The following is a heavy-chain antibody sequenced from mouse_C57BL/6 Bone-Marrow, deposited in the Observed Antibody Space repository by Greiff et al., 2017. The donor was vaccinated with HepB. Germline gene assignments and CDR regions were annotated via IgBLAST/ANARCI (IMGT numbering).Heavy chain of an antibody. D-gene: IGHD1-1*01. CDR2: IDPSDSYT. Sequence: QVQLQQPGAELVKPGASVKLSCKASGYTFTSYWMQWVKQRPGQGLEWIGEIDPSDSYTNYNQKFKGKATLTVDTSSSTAYMLLSSLTSEDSAVYYCARPSYSFAYWGQGTLVTVSA. CDR3: ARPSYSFAY. CDR1: GYTFTSYW. V-gene: IGHV1-50*01. J-gene: IGHJ3*01.